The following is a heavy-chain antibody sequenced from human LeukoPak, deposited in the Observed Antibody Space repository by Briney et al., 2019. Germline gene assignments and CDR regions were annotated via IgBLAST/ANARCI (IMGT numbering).Heavy chain of an antibody. CDR3: ARARRGYNYRGNWFDP. D-gene: IGHD5-18*01. Sequence: SETLSLTCAVYGGSFSGYYWSWVRQPPGKGLDWIGEINHSGSTNYNPSLKSRVTISVDTSKNQFSLKLSSVTAADTAVYYCARARRGYNYRGNWFDPWGQGTLVTVSS. CDR2: INHSGST. V-gene: IGHV4-34*01. CDR1: GGSFSGYY. J-gene: IGHJ5*02.